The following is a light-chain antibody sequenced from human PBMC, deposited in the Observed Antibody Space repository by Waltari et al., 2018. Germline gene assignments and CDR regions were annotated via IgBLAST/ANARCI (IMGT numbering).Light chain of an antibody. Sequence: SYELTQPPSVSVSLGQTARIPCSGEDLAKRYVYWYPQKPGQVPDFIIYKDTERPAGIPERFSGSSSGTVVTLTISGVQAEDESDYYCLSTDTSGTWVFGGGTKLIVL. V-gene: IGLV3-16*01. CDR2: KDT. CDR3: LSTDTSGTWV. CDR1: DLAKRY. J-gene: IGLJ3*02.